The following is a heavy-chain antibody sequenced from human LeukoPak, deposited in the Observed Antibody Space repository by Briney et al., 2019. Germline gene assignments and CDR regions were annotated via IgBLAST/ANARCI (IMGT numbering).Heavy chain of an antibody. Sequence: PGGSLRLSCAGAGFIFTDVWMSWVRQAPGKGLEWVGRIKSKSDGGTIDYAAPVKGRITVSRDDTRKTLSLELNNLKTEDTGVYYCTTDLDYWGQGTLVTVSS. J-gene: IGHJ4*02. CDR1: GFIFTDVW. CDR3: TTDLDY. CDR2: IKSKSDGGTI. V-gene: IGHV3-15*01.